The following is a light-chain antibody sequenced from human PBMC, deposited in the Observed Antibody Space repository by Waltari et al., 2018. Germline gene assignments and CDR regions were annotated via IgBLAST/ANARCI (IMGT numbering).Light chain of an antibody. V-gene: IGLV1-44*01. CDR1: SSNIESNT. CDR3: AAWDDRMNGRGV. J-gene: IGLJ3*02. CDR2: RNG. Sequence: QSALTQPPSASGTPGQRVTISCSGSSSNIESNTVNWSQPLPGTAPKLLVSRNGLRPPGVPDRFSGSQSGTSASLAISGLQSEDEATYYCAAWDDRMNGRGVFGGGTKVTVL.